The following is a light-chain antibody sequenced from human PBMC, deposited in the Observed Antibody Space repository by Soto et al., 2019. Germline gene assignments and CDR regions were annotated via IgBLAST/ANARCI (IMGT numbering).Light chain of an antibody. Sequence: QSALTQPASVSGSPGQSITISCTGTRSDIGAYNFVSWYQQHPCEVPKLILYDVNVRPSGVSNRFSGSKSGNTASLTISGLQAEDEADYYFTSWTTSTTMIFGGGTKLTVL. V-gene: IGLV2-14*03. CDR3: TSWTTSTTMI. CDR1: RSDIGAYNF. J-gene: IGLJ2*01. CDR2: DVN.